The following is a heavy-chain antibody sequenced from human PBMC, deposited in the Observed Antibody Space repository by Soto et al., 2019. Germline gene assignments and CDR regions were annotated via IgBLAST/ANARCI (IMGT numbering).Heavy chain of an antibody. D-gene: IGHD1-1*01. CDR2: IYYSGST. CDR1: GGPISSGDYY. CDR3: ARSESKLEPYDY. J-gene: IGHJ4*02. Sequence: PSETLSLTCTVSGGPISSGDYYWSWIRQPPGKGLEWIGYIYYSGSTYYNPSLKSRVTISVDTSKNQFSLKLSSVTAADTAVYYCARSESKLEPYDYWGQGTLVTVSS. V-gene: IGHV4-30-4*01.